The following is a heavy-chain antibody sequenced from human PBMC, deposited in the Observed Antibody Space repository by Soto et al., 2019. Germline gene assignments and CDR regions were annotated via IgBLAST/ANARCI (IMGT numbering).Heavy chain of an antibody. CDR1: GWSFSGYY. Sequence: SESLSLTCAVYGWSFSGYYWSWIRQSPGKGLEWIGYISSIGSTYYNPSLKSRVSVSRDTSKNQFSLKLSSVTTTDTAVYYCARGLVIRPYYYHGMDVWGQGTTVTVSS. CDR3: ARGLVIRPYYYHGMDV. J-gene: IGHJ6*02. V-gene: IGHV4-34*01. D-gene: IGHD3-9*01. CDR2: ISSIGST.